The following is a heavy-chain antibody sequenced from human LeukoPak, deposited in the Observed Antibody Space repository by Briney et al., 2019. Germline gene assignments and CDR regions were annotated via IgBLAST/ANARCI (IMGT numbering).Heavy chain of an antibody. V-gene: IGHV3-21*01. Sequence: PGGSLRLSCAASGFTFSSYSMNWVRQAPGKGLEWVSSISSSSSYIYYADSVKGRFTISRDNAKNSLYLQMNSLRAEDTAVYYCASSEGVLSNFDYWGQGTLVTVSS. CDR2: ISSSSSYI. CDR1: GFTFSSYS. J-gene: IGHJ4*02. CDR3: ASSEGVLSNFDY. D-gene: IGHD2/OR15-2a*01.